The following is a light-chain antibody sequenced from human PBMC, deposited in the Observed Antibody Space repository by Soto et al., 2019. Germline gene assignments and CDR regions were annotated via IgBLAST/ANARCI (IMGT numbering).Light chain of an antibody. CDR2: DAS. J-gene: IGKJ3*01. CDR3: QQRSNWPPFFT. CDR1: QSVSSY. V-gene: IGKV3-11*01. Sequence: EIRLTQSPSTLSLSPGDRVTLSCRASQSVSSYLAWYQQKPGQAPRLLIYDASTRNSGIPARFSGSGSGTDFTLTISSLEPEDFAVYYCQQRSNWPPFFTFGPGTKVDIK.